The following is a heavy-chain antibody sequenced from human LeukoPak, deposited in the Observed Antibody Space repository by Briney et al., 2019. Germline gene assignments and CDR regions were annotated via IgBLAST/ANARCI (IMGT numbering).Heavy chain of an antibody. CDR2: IYPGDSDT. CDR1: GYRFTSYW. CDR3: VSSLLAWNYGGWSAFDI. J-gene: IGHJ3*02. Sequence: GESLRISCKGSGYRFTSYWIGWVRQMPGKGLEWMVIIYPGDSDTRYSTSFQGQVTISSDKSISTAYLQWSSLKASDTVMYYCVSSLLAWNYGGWSAFDIWGQGTMVTVSS. D-gene: IGHD1-7*01. V-gene: IGHV5-51*01.